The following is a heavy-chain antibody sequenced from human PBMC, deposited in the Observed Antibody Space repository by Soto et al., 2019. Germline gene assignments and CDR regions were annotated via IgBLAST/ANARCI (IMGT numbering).Heavy chain of an antibody. CDR2: ISYDGSNK. J-gene: IGHJ6*02. D-gene: IGHD3-3*01. V-gene: IGHV3-30*18. CDR1: GFTFSSYG. CDR3: AKPLRFLEWTYYYGMDV. Sequence: QVQLVESGGGVVQPGRSLRLSCAASGFTFSSYGMHWVRQAPGKGLEWVAVISYDGSNKYYADSVKGRFTISRDNSKNTLYLQMNSLRAEDTAVYYWAKPLRFLEWTYYYGMDVWGQGTTVTVSS.